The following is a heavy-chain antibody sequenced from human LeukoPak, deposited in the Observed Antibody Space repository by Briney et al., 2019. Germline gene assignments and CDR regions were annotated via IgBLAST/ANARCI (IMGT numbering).Heavy chain of an antibody. V-gene: IGHV3-72*01. D-gene: IGHD3-10*01. CDR1: GFTFSDHY. Sequence: GGSLRLSCAASGFTFSDHYMDWVRQAPGRGLEWVGRSTNKANTYTTEYAASVKGRFTISRDASKNSLYLQMNSLKTEDTAVYYCARGTYYGSVSYWGQGTPVTVS. CDR2: STNKANTYTT. J-gene: IGHJ4*02. CDR3: ARGTYYGSVSY.